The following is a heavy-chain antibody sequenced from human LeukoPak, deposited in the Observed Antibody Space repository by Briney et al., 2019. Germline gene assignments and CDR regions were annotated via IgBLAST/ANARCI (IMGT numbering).Heavy chain of an antibody. Sequence: ASVKVSCKAAGYIFTSYYMHWVRQAPGQGLDWMAIINPSSDSTSYAQQFQGRVTMTRDTSASTVHMELSSLRSDDTAVYYCARMGEQQSFDYWGQGTLVAVSS. CDR2: INPSSDST. D-gene: IGHD3-16*01. CDR3: ARMGEQQSFDY. CDR1: GYIFTSYY. J-gene: IGHJ4*02. V-gene: IGHV1-46*01.